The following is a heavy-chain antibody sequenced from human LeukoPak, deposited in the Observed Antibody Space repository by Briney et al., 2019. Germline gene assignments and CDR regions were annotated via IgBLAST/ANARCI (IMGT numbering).Heavy chain of an antibody. D-gene: IGHD6-6*01. J-gene: IGHJ3*02. CDR3: ARDVRAYSTSSSAFDI. V-gene: IGHV3-21*01. Sequence: GGSLRLSCAASGFTFSSYEMSWVRQAPGKGLEWVSSISSSSSYIYYADSMKGRFTISRDNAKNSLYLQMNSLRVEDTAVYYCARDVRAYSTSSSAFDIWGQGTMVTVSS. CDR1: GFTFSSYE. CDR2: ISSSSSYI.